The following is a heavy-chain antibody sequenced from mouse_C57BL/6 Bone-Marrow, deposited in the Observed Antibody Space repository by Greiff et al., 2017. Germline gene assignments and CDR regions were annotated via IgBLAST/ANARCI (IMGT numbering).Heavy chain of an antibody. CDR2: IYPGSGST. CDR1: GYTFTSYW. Sequence: QVQLQQPGAELVKPGASVKMSCKASGYTFTSYWITWVKQRPGQGLEWIGDIYPGSGSTNYNEKFKSKATLTVDTSSSTAYMQLSSLTSEDSAVYYCAREGFYDYDAMDYWGQGTSVTVSS. D-gene: IGHD2-3*01. J-gene: IGHJ4*01. V-gene: IGHV1-55*01. CDR3: AREGFYDYDAMDY.